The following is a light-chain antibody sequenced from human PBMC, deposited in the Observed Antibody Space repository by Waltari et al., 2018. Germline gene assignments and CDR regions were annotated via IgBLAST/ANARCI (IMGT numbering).Light chain of an antibody. CDR2: SNA. V-gene: IGLV1-44*01. CDR3: ATWAGRVNGVL. CDR1: NYNIGSGP. J-gene: IGLJ2*01. Sequence: QSVLTQSPSVSGTPGQRVTISCSGTNYNIGSGPVNWYQQVPGMSPKLLIYSNARRPSGVPDRFSGSKSGTSASLAISGLQSEDEADYYCATWAGRVNGVLFGGGTKVTVL.